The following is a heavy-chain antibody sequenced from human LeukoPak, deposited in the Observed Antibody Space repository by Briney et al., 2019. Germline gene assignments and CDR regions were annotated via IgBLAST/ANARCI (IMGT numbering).Heavy chain of an antibody. D-gene: IGHD6-19*01. Sequence: SVKVSCKASGGTFSSYAISWVRQAPGQGLEWMGGIIPIFGTPNYAQKFQGRVTMTTDTSTGTAYMELRSLRSDDTAVYYCARESYNSVVGDYWGQGTLVTVSS. J-gene: IGHJ4*02. CDR3: ARESYNSVVGDY. V-gene: IGHV1-69*05. CDR1: GGTFSSYA. CDR2: IIPIFGTP.